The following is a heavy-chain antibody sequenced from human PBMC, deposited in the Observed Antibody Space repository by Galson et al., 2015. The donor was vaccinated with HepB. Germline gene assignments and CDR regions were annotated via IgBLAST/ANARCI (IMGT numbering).Heavy chain of an antibody. J-gene: IGHJ4*02. D-gene: IGHD4-17*01. CDR3: AKGTERAYGDYRTPALDY. V-gene: IGHV3-9*01. CDR2: ISWNSGSI. Sequence: SLRLSCAASGFTFDDYAMHWVRQAPGKGLEWVSGISWNSGSIGYADSVKGRFTISRDNAKNSLYLQMNSLRAEDTALYYCAKGTERAYGDYRTPALDYWGQGTLVTVSS. CDR1: GFTFDDYA.